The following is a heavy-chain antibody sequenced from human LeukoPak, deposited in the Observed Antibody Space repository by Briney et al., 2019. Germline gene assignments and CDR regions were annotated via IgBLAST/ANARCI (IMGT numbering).Heavy chain of an antibody. Sequence: PSETLSLTCAVYGVSFSGYYWSWIRQPPGKGLEWIGEINHSGSTNYNPSLKSRVTISVDTSKNQFSLKLSSVTAADTAVYYCARVGTIMVRASPWFDPWGQGTLVTVSS. V-gene: IGHV4-34*01. CDR2: INHSGST. CDR3: ARVGTIMVRASPWFDP. J-gene: IGHJ5*02. D-gene: IGHD3-10*01. CDR1: GVSFSGYY.